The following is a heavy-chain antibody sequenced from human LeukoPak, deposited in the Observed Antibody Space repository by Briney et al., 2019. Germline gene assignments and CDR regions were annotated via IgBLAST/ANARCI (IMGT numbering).Heavy chain of an antibody. J-gene: IGHJ4*02. CDR3: VRLVGNSWLDY. D-gene: IGHD6-13*01. CDR1: GDDVSTNKAT. Sequence: SQTLPLTCAISGDDVSTNKATWNWLRQSPSRGLEWLGRTYYRSQLYNDYAVSVKSRITITPDTSTNQFSLHLNSVTPDDTAVYYCVRLVGNSWLDYWGQGTLVTVSS. V-gene: IGHV6-1*01. CDR2: TYYRSQLYN.